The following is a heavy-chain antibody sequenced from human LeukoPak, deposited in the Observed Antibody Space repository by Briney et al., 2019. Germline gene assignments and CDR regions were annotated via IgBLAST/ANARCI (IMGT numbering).Heavy chain of an antibody. V-gene: IGHV3-23*01. CDR1: GFTFSSYA. D-gene: IGHD3-10*01. J-gene: IGHJ4*02. Sequence: AGSLTLSCAASGFTFSSYAMSWSRQAPGKGLEWVSAISGSGGSTYYADSVKGRFTISRDNSKNTLYLQMNSLTAEDTAVYYCALGSSGGYYNPESLFVYWGQGPLVTVSS. CDR3: ALGSSGGYYNPESLFVY. CDR2: ISGSGGST.